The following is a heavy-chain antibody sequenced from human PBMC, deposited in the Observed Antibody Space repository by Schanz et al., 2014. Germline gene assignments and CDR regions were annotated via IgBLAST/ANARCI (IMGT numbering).Heavy chain of an antibody. V-gene: IGHV3-30*03. Sequence: QVQLVESGGSVVQPGRSLRLSCAGSGFSFSDYGMHWVRQAPGRGLEWVAVISYHGSEKYYADSVKGRFTISRDNSKNTLYLQMNSLRTEDTAVYFCARQRSYFYAMDVWGQGTTVTVSS. CDR1: GFSFSDYG. CDR2: ISYHGSEK. CDR3: ARQRSYFYAMDV. J-gene: IGHJ6*02.